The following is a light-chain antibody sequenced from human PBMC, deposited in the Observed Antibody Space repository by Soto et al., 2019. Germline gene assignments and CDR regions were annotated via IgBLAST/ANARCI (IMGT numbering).Light chain of an antibody. CDR3: SSYTSSSKV. Sequence: QSVLTQPASVSGSPGQSITISCTGTSSDVGGYNYVSWYQQHPGKAPKLMIYEVSNRPSGVSNRFSGSKSGNTASLTISGLQAEDEADYYFSSYTSSSKVFGGGTKLTVL. V-gene: IGLV2-14*01. CDR2: EVS. CDR1: SSDVGGYNY. J-gene: IGLJ3*02.